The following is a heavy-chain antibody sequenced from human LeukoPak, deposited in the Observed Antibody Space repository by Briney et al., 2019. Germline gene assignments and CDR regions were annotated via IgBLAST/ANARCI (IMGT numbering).Heavy chain of an antibody. CDR2: IYTSGST. D-gene: IGHD6-13*01. V-gene: IGHV4-61*02. CDR3: AKGLWSAAGIKGFDY. CDR1: GGSISSGSYY. Sequence: SETLSLTCTVSGGSISSGSYYWSWIRQPAGKGLEWIGRIYTSGSTNYNPSLKSRVTISVDTSKNQFSLKLSSVTAADTAVYYCAKGLWSAAGIKGFDYWGQGTLVTVSS. J-gene: IGHJ4*02.